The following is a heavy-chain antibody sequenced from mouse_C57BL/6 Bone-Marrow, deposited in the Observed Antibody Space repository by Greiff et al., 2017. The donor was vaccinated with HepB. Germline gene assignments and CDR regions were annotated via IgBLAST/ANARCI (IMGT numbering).Heavy chain of an antibody. CDR2: IYPRSGNT. D-gene: IGHD1-1*01. J-gene: IGHJ2*01. CDR3: ARSITTVVADY. Sequence: ESGAELARPGASVKLSCKASGYTFTSYGISWVKQSTGQGLEWIGEIYPRSGNTYYNEKFKGKATLTADKSSSTAYMELRSLTSEDSAVYFCARSITTVVADYWGQGTTLTVSS. CDR1: GYTFTSYG. V-gene: IGHV1-81*01.